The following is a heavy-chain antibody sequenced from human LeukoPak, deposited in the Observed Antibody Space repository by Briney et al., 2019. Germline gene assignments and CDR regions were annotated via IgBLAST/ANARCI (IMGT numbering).Heavy chain of an antibody. CDR1: GGSISGGGFY. D-gene: IGHD1-1*01. CDR2: MHFSGST. CDR3: ARGQLVGYYYYYMDV. J-gene: IGHJ6*03. Sequence: SETLSLTCTVSGGSISGGGFYWSWLRQHPGKGLEWIGYMHFSGSTYYNPSLKSRVTIPVDTFKNQFSLKLSSVTAADTAVYYCARGQLVGYYYYYMDVWGKGTTVTVSS. V-gene: IGHV4-31*03.